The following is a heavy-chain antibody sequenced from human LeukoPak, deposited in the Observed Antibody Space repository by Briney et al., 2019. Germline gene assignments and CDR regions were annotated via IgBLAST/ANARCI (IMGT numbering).Heavy chain of an antibody. Sequence: GGSLRLSCAASGFTFSDYYMSWIHQAPGKGLEWVSYISSGGSTIYYADSVKGRFTTSRDNARNSLYLQMNSLRAEDTAVYYCAGYCSGGSCNAAGYWGQGTLVTVSS. V-gene: IGHV3-11*01. CDR2: ISSGGSTI. CDR3: AGYCSGGSCNAAGY. J-gene: IGHJ4*02. D-gene: IGHD2-15*01. CDR1: GFTFSDYY.